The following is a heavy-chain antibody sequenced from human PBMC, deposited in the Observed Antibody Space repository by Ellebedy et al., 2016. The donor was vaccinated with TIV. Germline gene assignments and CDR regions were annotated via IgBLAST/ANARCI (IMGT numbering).Heavy chain of an antibody. D-gene: IGHD3-22*01. V-gene: IGHV3-66*01. CDR2: IYSGGST. CDR3: ARVGSSGYYRLDY. Sequence: GESLKISCAASGFTFSIYWMSWVRQAPGKGLEWVSVIYSGGSTYYADSVKGRFTISRDNSKNTLYLQMNSLRAEDTAVYYCARVGSSGYYRLDYWGQGTLVTVSS. J-gene: IGHJ4*02. CDR1: GFTFSIYW.